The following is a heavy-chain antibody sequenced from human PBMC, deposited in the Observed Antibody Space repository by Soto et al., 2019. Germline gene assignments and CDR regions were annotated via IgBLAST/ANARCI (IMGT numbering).Heavy chain of an antibody. CDR1: GFTFSSYG. J-gene: IGHJ4*02. V-gene: IGHV3-30*18. Sequence: GGSLRLSCAASGFTFSSYGMHWVRQAPGKGLEWVAVISYDGSNKYYADSVKGRFTISRDNSKNTLYLQMNSLRAEDTAVYYCAKGLRLRVPRSSSDYWGQGT. D-gene: IGHD3-16*01. CDR3: AKGLRLRVPRSSSDY. CDR2: ISYDGSNK.